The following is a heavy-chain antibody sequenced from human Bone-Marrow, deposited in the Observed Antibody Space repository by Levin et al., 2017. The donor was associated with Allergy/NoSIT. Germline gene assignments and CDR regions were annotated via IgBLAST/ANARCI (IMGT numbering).Heavy chain of an antibody. Sequence: SETLSLTCAVYGGSLSTYYWTWIRQSPGKGLEWIGQVSRSGDTDYNPSLTSRVSISVDASKNQFFLRLTSVTAADTAVYYCARAWGRGDHFDYWGQGTLVTVSS. D-gene: IGHD7-27*01. J-gene: IGHJ4*02. CDR1: GGSLSTYY. CDR3: ARAWGRGDHFDY. CDR2: VSRSGDT. V-gene: IGHV4-34*01.